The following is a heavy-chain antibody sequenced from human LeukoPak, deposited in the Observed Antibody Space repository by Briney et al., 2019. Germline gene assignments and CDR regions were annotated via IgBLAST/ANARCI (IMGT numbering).Heavy chain of an antibody. CDR2: SYPGDSDT. V-gene: IGHV5-51*01. J-gene: IGHJ4*02. CDR3: ARRESSGSIDD. CDR1: GSTFTNYW. D-gene: IGHD6-19*01. Sequence: GESLKISCKGSGSTFTNYWIGWVRQVPGKGLEWMGISYPGDSDTNYSPSFQGQVTISVDKSISTAYLQWTSLKASDTAMYYCARRESSGSIDDWGQGTLVTVSS.